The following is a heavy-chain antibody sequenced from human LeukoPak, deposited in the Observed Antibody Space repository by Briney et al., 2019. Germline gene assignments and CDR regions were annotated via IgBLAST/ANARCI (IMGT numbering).Heavy chain of an antibody. Sequence: GGSLRLSCAASGFTFSTSWMQSLRQTPGKGLEWVSTISASGGRTNYADSVMGRFTISRDNSKNTLYLQMNSLRAEDTAVYYCAKSTHEEGNSGFWGRGAMVTVSS. D-gene: IGHD2-15*01. V-gene: IGHV3-23*01. CDR3: AKSTHEEGNSGF. J-gene: IGHJ4*02. CDR1: GFTFSTSW. CDR2: ISASGGRT.